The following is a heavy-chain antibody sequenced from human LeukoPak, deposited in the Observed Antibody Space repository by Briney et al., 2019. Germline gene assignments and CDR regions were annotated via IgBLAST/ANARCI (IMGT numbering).Heavy chain of an antibody. V-gene: IGHV3-53*01. CDR1: GFTVSSNY. D-gene: IGHD5-18*01. CDR3: ATKRGYNYGLDY. CDR2: TYSGGTT. J-gene: IGHJ4*02. Sequence: PGGSLRLSCAASGFTVSSNYMSWVRQAPGKGLEWVSVTYSGGTTYYADSVKGRFTISRDNSKNTVYLQMNSLRAEDTAVYYRATKRGYNYGLDYWGQGTLVTVSS.